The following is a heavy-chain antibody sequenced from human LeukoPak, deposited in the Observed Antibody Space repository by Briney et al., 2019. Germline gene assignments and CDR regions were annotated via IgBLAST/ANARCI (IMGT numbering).Heavy chain of an antibody. V-gene: IGHV3-30*04. D-gene: IGHD6-13*01. J-gene: IGHJ6*03. Sequence: PGRSLRLSCAASGFTFSSYAMHWVRQAPGKGLEWVAVISYDGSNKYYADSVKGRFTISRDNSKNTLYLQMNSLRAEDTAVYYCAKGAAGDGSNYYFYYYMDVWGKGTTITVSS. CDR2: ISYDGSNK. CDR3: AKGAAGDGSNYYFYYYMDV. CDR1: GFTFSSYA.